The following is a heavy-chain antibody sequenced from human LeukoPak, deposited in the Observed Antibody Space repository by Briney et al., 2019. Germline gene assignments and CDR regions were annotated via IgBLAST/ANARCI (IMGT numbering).Heavy chain of an antibody. CDR1: GDSFSSHY. CDR2: VSYIGST. V-gene: IGHV4-59*11. D-gene: IGHD4-11*01. CDR3: ASVTVTTYSWFDP. Sequence: MTSETLSLTCTVSGDSFSSHYWSWVRQPPGRGLEWIGYVSYIGSTNYNPSLKSRVTISVDTSKNQFSLKLSSVTAADTAVYYCASVTVTTYSWFDPWGQGTLVTVSS. J-gene: IGHJ5*02.